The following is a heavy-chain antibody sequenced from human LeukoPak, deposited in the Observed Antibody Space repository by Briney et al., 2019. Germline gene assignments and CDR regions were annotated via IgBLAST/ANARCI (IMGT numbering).Heavy chain of an antibody. D-gene: IGHD1-26*01. CDR2: ISWNSGSI. Sequence: PGGSLRLSCAASGFTFDDYAMHWVRQAPGKGLEWVSGISWNSGSIGYADSVKGRFTISRDNAKNSLYLQMNSLRAEDTALYYCAKDASGSYRLSEPYYFDYWGQGTLVTVSS. CDR3: AKDASGSYRLSEPYYFDY. V-gene: IGHV3-9*01. J-gene: IGHJ4*02. CDR1: GFTFDDYA.